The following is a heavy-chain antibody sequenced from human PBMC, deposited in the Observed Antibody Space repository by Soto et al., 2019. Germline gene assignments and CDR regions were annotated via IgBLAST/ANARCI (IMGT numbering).Heavy chain of an antibody. V-gene: IGHV5-51*01. CDR2: IYPGDSDT. D-gene: IGHD6-13*01. CDR1: GYSFSTYW. Sequence: PGESLKISCKGSGYSFSTYWIGWVRQMPGKGLEWMGIIYPGDSDTRYSPSFQGQVTISTDKSINTAYLQWSSLKASDTALYCCARPTGSSWAGLRTKCRYYNARDVWGQGTTVTASS. CDR3: ARPTGSSWAGLRTKCRYYNARDV. J-gene: IGHJ6*02.